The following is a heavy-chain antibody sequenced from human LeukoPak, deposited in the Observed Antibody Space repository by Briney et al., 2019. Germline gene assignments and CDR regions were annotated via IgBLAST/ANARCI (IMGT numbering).Heavy chain of an antibody. CDR2: LRYDGTNK. Sequence: GGSLRLSCAASGFTFSSYGMHWVRQAPGKGLEWAAFLRYDGTNKYYADSVKGRFTISRDNSKNTLYLQMNSLRAEDTAVYYCAKSGGGYSSGWFYWGQGTLVTVSS. D-gene: IGHD6-19*01. CDR3: AKSGGGYSSGWFY. V-gene: IGHV3-30*02. J-gene: IGHJ4*02. CDR1: GFTFSSYG.